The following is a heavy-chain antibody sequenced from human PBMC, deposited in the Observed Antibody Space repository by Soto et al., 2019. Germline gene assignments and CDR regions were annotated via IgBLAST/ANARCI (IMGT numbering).Heavy chain of an antibody. CDR1: GLSFSSRW. CDR3: ARDPAWGSLDD. V-gene: IGHV3-7*01. CDR2: INAVGSQV. J-gene: IGHJ4*02. D-gene: IGHD7-27*01. Sequence: EVQLVESGGGLVQPGGSLRLSCEVSGLSFSSRWMSWVRQAPGKGLEWVADINAVGSQVLYAASVMGRFTVSRDNAKKSLFLQMNSLRVEDTAFYYGARDPAWGSLDDWGLGTLVTVSS.